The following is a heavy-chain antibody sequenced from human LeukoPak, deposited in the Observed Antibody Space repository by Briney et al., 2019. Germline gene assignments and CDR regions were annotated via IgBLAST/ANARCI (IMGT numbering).Heavy chain of an antibody. V-gene: IGHV3-48*03. CDR3: AELGITMIGGV. D-gene: IGHD3-10*02. CDR1: GFIFSSYE. CDR2: ISSSGSTV. Sequence: GGSLRLSCAASGFIFSSYEMNWVRQAPGKGLEWVSYISSSGSTVYYADSVKGRFTISRDNAKNSLYLQMNSLRAEDTAVYYCAELGITMIGGVWGKGTTVTISS. J-gene: IGHJ6*04.